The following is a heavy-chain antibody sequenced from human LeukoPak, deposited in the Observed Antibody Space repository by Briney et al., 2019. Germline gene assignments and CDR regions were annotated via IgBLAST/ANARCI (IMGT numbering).Heavy chain of an antibody. V-gene: IGHV4-38-2*02. J-gene: IGHJ4*02. CDR1: GYSIRSGYH. CDR2: IYQSGST. CDR3: ARDSHPV. Sequence: PETLSLTCTVSGYSIRSGYHWSWIRPTPGKGLEWLGSIYQSGSTYDNPSLKSRVTLSVDTSKNQFSLKLTSVTAADTAVYYCARDSHPVWGQGTLVTVSS.